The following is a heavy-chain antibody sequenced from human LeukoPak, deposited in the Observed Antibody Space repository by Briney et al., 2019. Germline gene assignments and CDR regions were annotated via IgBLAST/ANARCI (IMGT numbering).Heavy chain of an antibody. CDR1: GLTFTDAW. Sequence: AGGSLRLSCAVSGLTFTDAWMSWVRQAPGKGLEWGGRIKSTADGGTPGHAAPVKDRFTISRDDSKNTLFLQMNSLKTEDTAVYYCTRARSYYGMDVWGQGTTVTVSS. CDR3: TRARSYYGMDV. J-gene: IGHJ6*02. V-gene: IGHV3-15*01. CDR2: IKSTADGGTP.